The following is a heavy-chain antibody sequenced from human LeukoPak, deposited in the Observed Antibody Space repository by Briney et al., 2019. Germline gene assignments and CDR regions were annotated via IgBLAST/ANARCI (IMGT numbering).Heavy chain of an antibody. V-gene: IGHV3-7*01. D-gene: IGHD2-2*01. CDR1: GFTFSSHW. CDR2: IKEDGREK. Sequence: GGSLRLSCAASGFTFSSHWISWVRQAPGKGLEWVANIKEDGREKYYVDSVKGRFTISRDNAENSVYLQMNSLRADDTAVYYCARELDFQLLWWYFALWGRGTLVTVSS. J-gene: IGHJ2*01. CDR3: ARELDFQLLWWYFAL.